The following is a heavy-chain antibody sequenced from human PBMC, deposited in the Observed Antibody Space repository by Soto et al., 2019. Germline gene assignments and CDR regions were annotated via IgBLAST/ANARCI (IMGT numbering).Heavy chain of an antibody. CDR1: GDPIFSSNW. CDR2: IYHSGST. Sequence: SETLSLTCAVSGDPIFSSNWWSWVRQPPGKGLEWIGKIYHSGSTNYNPSLKSRVTISVDKSKNQFFLKLSSVTAADTAVYYCAKNIVGATSTLFDYWSQGTLVTVSS. J-gene: IGHJ4*02. CDR3: AKNIVGATSTLFDY. D-gene: IGHD1-26*01. V-gene: IGHV4-4*02.